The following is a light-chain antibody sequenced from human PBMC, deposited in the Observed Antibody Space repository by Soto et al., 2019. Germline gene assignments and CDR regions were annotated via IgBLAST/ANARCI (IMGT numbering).Light chain of an antibody. CDR3: QQYGSSPYT. Sequence: SPGTLSLSPXXXXTLSXXXXXSVSSSYLAWYQQKPGQAPRLLIYGASSRATGTPYRFSGSGSGTDFTLTISRLEPEDFAVYYCQQYGSSPYTFGQGTKLEIK. CDR2: GAS. V-gene: IGKV3-20*01. CDR1: XSVSSSY. J-gene: IGKJ2*01.